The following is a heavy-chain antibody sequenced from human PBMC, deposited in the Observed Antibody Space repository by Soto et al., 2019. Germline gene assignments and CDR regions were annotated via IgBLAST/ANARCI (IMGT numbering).Heavy chain of an antibody. Sequence: PVGSLRLSCAASGFTFSNYAMSWVRQAPGSGLECVSVISGGGETTYYANSVKGRFTISRDNSKNTLYLQMSSLRAEDTALYFCAKDLSLNGGNTNGYYDYWGQGTRVTVSS. CDR1: GFTFSNYA. CDR2: ISGGGETT. V-gene: IGHV3-23*01. D-gene: IGHD2-15*01. CDR3: AKDLSLNGGNTNGYYDY. J-gene: IGHJ4*02.